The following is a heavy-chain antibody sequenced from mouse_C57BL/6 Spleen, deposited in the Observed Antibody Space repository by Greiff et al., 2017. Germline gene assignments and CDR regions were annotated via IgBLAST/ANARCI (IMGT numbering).Heavy chain of an antibody. CDR1: GFTFTDYY. J-gene: IGHJ3*01. Sequence: EVQGVESGGGLVQPGGSLSLSCAASGFTFTDYYMSWVRQPPGKALEWLGFIRNKANGYTTEYSASVKGRFTISRDNSQSILYLQMNALRAEDSATYYCARSPYYYGSFAYWGQGTLVTVSA. V-gene: IGHV7-3*01. D-gene: IGHD1-1*01. CDR3: ARSPYYYGSFAY. CDR2: IRNKANGYTT.